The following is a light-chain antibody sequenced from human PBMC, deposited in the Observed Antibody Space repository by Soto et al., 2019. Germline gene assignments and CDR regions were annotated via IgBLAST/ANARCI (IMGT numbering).Light chain of an antibody. CDR1: QSVSSY. J-gene: IGKJ1*01. V-gene: IGKV3D-15*01. Sequence: EIVMTQPPATLSVSPGERATLSCRASQSVSSYLAWYQQKPGQAPRLLIYDASNRATGIPARFSGSGSGTDFTLTINSLQSEDFAVYYCQQYNNWWTFGQGTKVDIK. CDR3: QQYNNWWT. CDR2: DAS.